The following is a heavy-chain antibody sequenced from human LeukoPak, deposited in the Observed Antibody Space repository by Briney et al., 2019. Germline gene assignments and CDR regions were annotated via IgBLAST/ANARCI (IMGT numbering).Heavy chain of an antibody. D-gene: IGHD6-13*01. CDR3: AKDPPAAGKVD. J-gene: IGHJ4*02. CDR1: GFTFSTYA. V-gene: IGHV3-23*01. CDR2: ISGSGGST. Sequence: GGSLRLSCAASGFTFSTYAMSWVRKPPGRGRKWVSAISGSGGSTYYADSVKGRFTISRDNSKNTLYLQMNSLRAEDTAVYYCAKDPPAAGKVDWGQGTLVTVSS.